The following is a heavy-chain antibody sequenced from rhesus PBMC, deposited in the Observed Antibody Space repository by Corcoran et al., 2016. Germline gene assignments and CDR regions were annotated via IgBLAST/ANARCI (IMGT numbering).Heavy chain of an antibody. D-gene: IGHD5-24*01. J-gene: IGHJ4*01. CDR1: GGSFSSYW. Sequence: QVQLQESGPGLVKPSETLSLTCAVSGGSFSSYWWSWIRQPPGKGTEWIGEITGDGGSTNSNPSLKSRVTISKDASKNQFSLKLSSVTAADTAVYYWARYRAAFIQWVQLWDYWGQGVLVTVSS. V-gene: IGHV4-80*01. CDR3: ARYRAAFIQWVQLWDY. CDR2: ITGDGGST.